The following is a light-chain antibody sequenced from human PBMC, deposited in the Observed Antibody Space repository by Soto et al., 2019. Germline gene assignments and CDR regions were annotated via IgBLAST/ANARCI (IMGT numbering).Light chain of an antibody. CDR2: TDY. CDR1: TSNIGSNL. V-gene: IGLV1-44*01. Sequence: QPVLAQPPSASGTPGQRVTISCSGSTSNIGSNLASWYQQLPGSAPKLLIYTDYQRPSGVPDRFSGSKSGTSASLAINGLHSEDEADYYCASWDDNLNGGVFGGGTKLTVL. CDR3: ASWDDNLNGGV. J-gene: IGLJ3*02.